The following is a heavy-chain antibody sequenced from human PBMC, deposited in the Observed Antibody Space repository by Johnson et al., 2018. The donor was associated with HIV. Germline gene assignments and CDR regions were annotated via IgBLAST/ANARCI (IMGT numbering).Heavy chain of an antibody. CDR2: ISYDGSNK. D-gene: IGHD1-26*01. CDR3: AKDMYSGSYRGDAFDI. V-gene: IGHV3-30*18. Sequence: QVQLVESGGGVVQPGRSLRLSCAASGFTFSSYGMHWVRQAPGKGLEWVAVISYDGSNKYYADSVQGRFTISRDNSKNTLYLQMNSLRAEDTAVYYCAKDMYSGSYRGDAFDIWGQGTMVTVSS. CDR1: GFTFSSYG. J-gene: IGHJ3*02.